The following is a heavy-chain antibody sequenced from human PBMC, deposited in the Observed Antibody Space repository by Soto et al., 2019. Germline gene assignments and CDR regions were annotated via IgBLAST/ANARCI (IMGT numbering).Heavy chain of an antibody. J-gene: IGHJ4*02. CDR1: GYRFTTYW. Sequence: GESLKISCKGSGYRFTTYWIAWVRQMPGKGLEGMGRIYPGDSETRYSPSFQGQVTISADKSITTAYLQWSSLKASDTAMYYCARGHHSGSYCDYWGQGTLVTVSS. D-gene: IGHD1-26*01. CDR3: ARGHHSGSYCDY. CDR2: IYPGDSET. V-gene: IGHV5-51*01.